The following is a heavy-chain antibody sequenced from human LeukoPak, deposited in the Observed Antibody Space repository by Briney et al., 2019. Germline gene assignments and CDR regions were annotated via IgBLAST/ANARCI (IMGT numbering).Heavy chain of an antibody. CDR3: AREGAGAHIVVVERAFDI. CDR2: IIPIFGTA. V-gene: IGHV1-69*05. Sequence: SVKVSCKASGYTFTSYGISWVRQAPGQGLEWMGRIIPIFGTANYAQKFQGRVTITTDESTSTAYMELSSLRSEDTAVYYCAREGAGAHIVVVERAFDIWGQGTMVTVSS. CDR1: GYTFTSYG. D-gene: IGHD2-21*01. J-gene: IGHJ3*02.